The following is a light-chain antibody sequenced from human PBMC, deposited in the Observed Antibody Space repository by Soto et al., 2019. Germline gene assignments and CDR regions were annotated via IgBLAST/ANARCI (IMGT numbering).Light chain of an antibody. CDR1: HTVVNDF. Sequence: FVLTQSPGTVSLSPGERATLSCGASHTVVNDFLAWYQQRPGQAPRLLLYGVSRRATGIPDRFSGSGSGTDFTLTISRLEPEDFAVYYCQQYSNWPRTFGQGTKVEIK. V-gene: IGKV3-20*01. CDR3: QQYSNWPRT. J-gene: IGKJ1*01. CDR2: GVS.